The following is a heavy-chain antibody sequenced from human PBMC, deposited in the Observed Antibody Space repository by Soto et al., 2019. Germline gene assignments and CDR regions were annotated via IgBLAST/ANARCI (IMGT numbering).Heavy chain of an antibody. CDR2: INAGNGNT. CDR3: ARSIVVVTALDY. J-gene: IGHJ4*02. CDR1: GYTFTSYA. V-gene: IGHV1-3*01. D-gene: IGHD2-21*02. Sequence: ASVKVSCKAPGYTFTSYAMHWVRQAPGQRLEWMGWINAGNGNTKYSQKFQGRVTITWDTSASTAYMELSSLRSEDTAVYYCARSIVVVTALDYWGQGTLVTVSS.